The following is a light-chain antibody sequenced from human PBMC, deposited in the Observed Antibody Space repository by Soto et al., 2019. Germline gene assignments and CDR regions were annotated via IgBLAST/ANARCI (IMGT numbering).Light chain of an antibody. CDR1: SSNIGSNT. CDR2: SNN. V-gene: IGLV1-44*01. J-gene: IGLJ2*01. Sequence: QPVLTQPPSASGTPGQRVTISCSGGSSNIGSNTVNWYQQLPGTAPKLLIYSNNQRPSGVPDRFSGSKSGTSASLAISGLQSEDEADYYCAAWDDSLNVVFGGGTKLTVL. CDR3: AAWDDSLNVV.